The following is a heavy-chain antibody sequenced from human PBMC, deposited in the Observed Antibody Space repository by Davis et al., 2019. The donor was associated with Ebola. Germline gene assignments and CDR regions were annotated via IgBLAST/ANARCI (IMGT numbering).Heavy chain of an antibody. CDR3: ASTPSRGYNWFDP. CDR2: IYSGGST. CDR1: GFTVSSNY. J-gene: IGHJ5*02. V-gene: IGHV3-53*04. Sequence: PGGSLRLSCAASGFTVSSNYMSWVRQAPGKGLEWVSVIYSGGSTYYADSVKGRFTISRHNSKNTLYLQMNSLRAEDTAVYYCASTPSRGYNWFDPWGQGTLVTVSS.